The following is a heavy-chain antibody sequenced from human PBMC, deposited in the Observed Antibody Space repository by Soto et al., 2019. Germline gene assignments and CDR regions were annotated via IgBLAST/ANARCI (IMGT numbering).Heavy chain of an antibody. CDR2: INPGGSA. CDR3: ARHDCSSTRCYPFFDY. D-gene: IGHD2-2*01. V-gene: IGHV4-34*01. J-gene: IGHJ4*02. CDR1: GESFSGYY. Sequence: PSETLSLTCAVYGESFSGYYWTWIRQAPGEGLEWIGEINPGGSANYNPSLKSRVTISVDTSKNQFSLKLSSVTAADTAVYYCARHDCSSTRCYPFFDYWGQGTQVTVSS.